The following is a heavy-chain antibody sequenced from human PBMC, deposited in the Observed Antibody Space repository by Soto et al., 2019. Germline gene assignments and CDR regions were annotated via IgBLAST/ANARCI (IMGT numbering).Heavy chain of an antibody. CDR3: ESVDRYYYHNYYCMDV. V-gene: IGHV4-59*01. CDR2: ISCSGSA. D-gene: IGHD3-9*01. CDR1: GGSISSNY. Sequence: SETLSLTCTVSGGSISSNYWSWIWKRPAKGLERIGYISCSGSANYNPSLKRRVTISVDTYKNQLSLTLSSVTVADTAVYYCESVDRYYYHNYYCMDVWGQGTPVTVSS. J-gene: IGHJ6*02.